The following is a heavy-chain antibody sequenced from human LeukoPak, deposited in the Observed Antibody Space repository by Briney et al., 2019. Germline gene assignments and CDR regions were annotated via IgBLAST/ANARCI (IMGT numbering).Heavy chain of an antibody. CDR2: INHSGST. CDR1: GGSFSGYY. D-gene: IGHD5-24*01. CDR3: AREMATMGYDWFDP. Sequence: SETLSLTCAVYGGSFSGYYWSWIRQPPGKGLEWIGEINHSGSTNYNLSLKSRVTISVDTSKNQFSLKLSSVTAADTAVYYCAREMATMGYDWFDPWGQGTLVTVSS. V-gene: IGHV4-34*01. J-gene: IGHJ5*02.